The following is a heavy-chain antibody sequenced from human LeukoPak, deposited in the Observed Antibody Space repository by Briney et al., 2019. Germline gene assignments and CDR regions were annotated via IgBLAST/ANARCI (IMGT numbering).Heavy chain of an antibody. J-gene: IGHJ6*02. CDR2: ISYDESNK. CDR1: GFTFSSYG. Sequence: GGSLRLSCAAYGFTFSSYGMHWVRQAPGKGLEWVAVISYDESNKYYADSVKGRFTISRDNSTNTLYLQMNSLKAEYTGVYYCAKDIEYCSGGSCYGDYYGMDAWGQGATFTVSS. V-gene: IGHV3-30*18. D-gene: IGHD2-15*01. CDR3: AKDIEYCSGGSCYGDYYGMDA.